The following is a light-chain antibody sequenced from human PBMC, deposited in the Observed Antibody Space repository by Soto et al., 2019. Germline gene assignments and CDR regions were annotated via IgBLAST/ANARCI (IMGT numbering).Light chain of an antibody. J-gene: IGKJ1*01. CDR3: QQYGSSGT. CDR1: QSVSYY. V-gene: IGKV3-20*01. Sequence: VVMTQSPATLSVSPGERATLSCRASQSVSYYLAWYQQTPGQAPRLLIYGASNRATGIPDRFSGSGSGTVFPLTISRLEPEYFAVDDCQQYGSSGTFCQGTKVDIK. CDR2: GAS.